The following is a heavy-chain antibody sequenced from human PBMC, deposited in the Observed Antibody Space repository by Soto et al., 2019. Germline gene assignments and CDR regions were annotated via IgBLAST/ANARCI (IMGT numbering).Heavy chain of an antibody. CDR2: IITVLGTT. J-gene: IGHJ6*02. Sequence: QVQLVQAGAELKKTGSSVKVSCRASEDTFSSYAVNWVRQAPGRGLEWMGRIITVLGTTDYAQNFKGRLTITAEKSTKTVYMELSSLRSEDTAVYYCARRRYCGYDCYHKHYYGMDVWGQGTTVTVAS. CDR3: ARRRYCGYDCYHKHYYGMDV. V-gene: IGHV1-69*08. CDR1: EDTFSSYA. D-gene: IGHD2-21*01.